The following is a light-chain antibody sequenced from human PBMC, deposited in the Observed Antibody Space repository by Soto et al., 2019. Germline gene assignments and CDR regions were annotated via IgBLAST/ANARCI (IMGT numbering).Light chain of an antibody. Sequence: DIQMTQSPSSLSASVGDSVTITCRASQDISNYLAWYQQKPGKVPKLLIYAASTLQSGVPSRFSGSGSGTDFTLTISSLQPEDVATYYCQKYNNAPQLTFGGGTKVEIK. J-gene: IGKJ4*01. CDR1: QDISNY. CDR2: AAS. CDR3: QKYNNAPQLT. V-gene: IGKV1-27*01.